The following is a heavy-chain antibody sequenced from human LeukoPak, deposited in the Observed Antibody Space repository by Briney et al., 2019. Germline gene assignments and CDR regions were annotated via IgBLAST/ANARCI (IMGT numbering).Heavy chain of an antibody. CDR3: ARDLGIAAAGPTPYYYMDV. J-gene: IGHJ6*03. CDR2: INPNSGGT. CDR1: GYTFTGYY. D-gene: IGHD6-13*01. V-gene: IGHV1-2*02. Sequence: VASVKVSCKASGYTFTGYYMHWVRQAPGQGLEWMGWINPNSGGTNYAQKFQGRVTMTRDTSISTAYMELSRLRSDDTAVYYCARDLGIAAAGPTPYYYMDVWGKGTTVTVSS.